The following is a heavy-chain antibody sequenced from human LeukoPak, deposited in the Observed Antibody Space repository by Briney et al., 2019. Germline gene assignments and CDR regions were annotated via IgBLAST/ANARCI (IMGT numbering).Heavy chain of an antibody. Sequence: PSETLSLTCTVSGYSISSGYYWGWIRQPPGKGLEWIGSIYHSGSTYYNPSLKSRVTISVDTSKNQFSLKLSSVTAADTAVYYCARDEGITMIVVSYFDYWGQGTLVTVSS. CDR2: IYHSGST. V-gene: IGHV4-38-2*02. D-gene: IGHD3-22*01. CDR3: ARDEGITMIVVSYFDY. CDR1: GYSISSGYY. J-gene: IGHJ4*02.